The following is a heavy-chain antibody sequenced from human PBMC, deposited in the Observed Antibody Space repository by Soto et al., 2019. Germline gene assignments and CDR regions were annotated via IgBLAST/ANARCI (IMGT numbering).Heavy chain of an antibody. D-gene: IGHD1-26*01. V-gene: IGHV1-69*12. J-gene: IGHJ4*02. CDR3: ARGGPENDY. Sequence: QVQLVQSGAEVKKPGSSVKVSCKASGGTFSSYALSWVRQAPGQGLEWMGGFIPMSGATNYAQKFQGRVTFTADESTNTAYLELTSLRSEDTAVYYCARGGPENDYWGQGTLVTVSS. CDR1: GGTFSSYA. CDR2: FIPMSGAT.